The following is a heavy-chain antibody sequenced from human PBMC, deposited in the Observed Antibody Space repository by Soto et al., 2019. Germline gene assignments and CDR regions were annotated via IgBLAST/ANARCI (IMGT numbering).Heavy chain of an antibody. J-gene: IGHJ5*02. D-gene: IGHD6-13*01. Sequence: PSETLSLTCTVSGDSISNYYWSWIRQPPGKGLEWIGYMYGRGSTNYNPSLKSRVTISVDTSKNQFSLKLSSVTAADTAVYYCARGPPRIAAAGKDWFDPWGQGTLVTVSS. CDR1: GDSISNYY. CDR2: MYGRGST. V-gene: IGHV4-59*12. CDR3: ARGPPRIAAAGKDWFDP.